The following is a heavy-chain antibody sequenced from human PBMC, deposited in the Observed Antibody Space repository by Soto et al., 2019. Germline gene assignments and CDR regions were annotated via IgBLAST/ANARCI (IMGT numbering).Heavy chain of an antibody. CDR1: GGSISSYY. D-gene: IGHD6-13*01. CDR2: IYYSGST. Sequence: SETLSLTCTVSGGSISSYYWSWIRQPPGKGLEWIGYIYYSGSTNYNPSLKSRVTTSVDTSKNQFSLKLSSVTAADTAVYYCARDRRIAAAGKNYYYGMDVWGQGTTVTVSS. CDR3: ARDRRIAAAGKNYYYGMDV. J-gene: IGHJ6*02. V-gene: IGHV4-59*01.